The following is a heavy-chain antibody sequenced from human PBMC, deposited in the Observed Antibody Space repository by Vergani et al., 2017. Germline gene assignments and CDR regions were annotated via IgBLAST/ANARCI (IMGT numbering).Heavy chain of an antibody. CDR2: IKSKTDGGTT. D-gene: IGHD2-15*01. CDR1: GFTFINAW. V-gene: IGHV3-15*01. CDR3: ATAGAAYCRGASCYDFFEY. J-gene: IGHJ4*02. Sequence: EVQLVESGGGLVKPGGSLRLSCAASGFTFINAWMTWVRQAPGKGLEWVGRIKSKTDGGTTYYAAPVKGKFTISRDDSKNTLYLQMNSLKTEDTAVYYCATAGAAYCRGASCYDFFEYWGQGTLVTVAS.